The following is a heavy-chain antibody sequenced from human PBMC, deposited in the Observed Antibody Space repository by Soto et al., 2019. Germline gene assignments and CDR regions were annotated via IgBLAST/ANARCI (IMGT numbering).Heavy chain of an antibody. D-gene: IGHD3-16*02. CDR2: ISAYNGNT. Sequence: QVQLVQSGAEVKKPGASVKVSCKASGYTFTSYGISWVRQAPGQGLEWMGWISAYNGNTNYAQKLQGRVTMTTDTSTSTDYMELRSLRSDDTAVYYCARDLRSYDYIWGSYRSLYYFDYWGQGTLVTVSS. CDR3: ARDLRSYDYIWGSYRSLYYFDY. CDR1: GYTFTSYG. J-gene: IGHJ4*02. V-gene: IGHV1-18*01.